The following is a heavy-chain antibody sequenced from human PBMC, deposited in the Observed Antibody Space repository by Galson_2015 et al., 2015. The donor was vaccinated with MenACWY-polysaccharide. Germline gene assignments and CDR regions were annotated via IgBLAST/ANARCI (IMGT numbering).Heavy chain of an antibody. V-gene: IGHV3-23*01. CDR3: AKVGPRSSWTMGLDY. J-gene: IGHJ4*02. Sequence: SLRLSCAASGFTFSTYAMSWVRQAPGKGLEWVSGLSASGGSPYYADSVKGRFTISRDNSKNTLYLQMNNLRAEDTAVYYCAKVGPRSSWTMGLDYWGQGTLITVSS. CDR1: GFTFSTYA. CDR2: LSASGGSP. D-gene: IGHD6-13*01.